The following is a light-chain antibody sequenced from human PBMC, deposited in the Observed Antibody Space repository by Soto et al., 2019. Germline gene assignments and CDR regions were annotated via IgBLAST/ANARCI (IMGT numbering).Light chain of an antibody. V-gene: IGKV1-27*01. CDR2: EAS. Sequence: DIQIAQSPSSLSASVGDRVTITCRASQGIRHYLAWYQQKPGKVPKLLIYEASNLQSGVPSRFRGGGSGTEFTLTISSLQPEDVATYYCQNVDSAPQKVGQGTKGDIK. J-gene: IGKJ1*01. CDR3: QNVDSAPQK. CDR1: QGIRHY.